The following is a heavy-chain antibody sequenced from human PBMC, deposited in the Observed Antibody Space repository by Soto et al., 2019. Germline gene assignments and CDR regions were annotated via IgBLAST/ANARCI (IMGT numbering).Heavy chain of an antibody. CDR3: ARGMRDIVATITAASDY. Sequence: SVKVSCKASGGTFSSYAISWVRQAPGQGLEWMGGIIPIFGTANYAQKFQGRVTITADESTSTAYMELSSLRSEDTAVYYCARGMRDIVATITAASDYWGQGTLVTVSS. J-gene: IGHJ4*02. V-gene: IGHV1-69*13. CDR2: IIPIFGTA. CDR1: GGTFSSYA. D-gene: IGHD5-12*01.